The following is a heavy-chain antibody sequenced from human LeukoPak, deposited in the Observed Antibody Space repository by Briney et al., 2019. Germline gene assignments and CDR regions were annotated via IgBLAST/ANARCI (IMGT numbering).Heavy chain of an antibody. CDR1: GFTFSNYW. V-gene: IGHV3-74*01. J-gene: IGHJ1*01. CDR3: ARAPSEIGGYYPEYFRH. Sequence: PGGSLRLSCAAAGFTFSNYWMHWVRQAPGKGLVWVSRIKSDGRTNYADSVKGRFTISRDNAKNTVSLQMNSPRAEDTGVYYCARAPSEIGGYYPEYFRHWGQGTLVTVSS. D-gene: IGHD3-22*01. CDR2: IKSDGRT.